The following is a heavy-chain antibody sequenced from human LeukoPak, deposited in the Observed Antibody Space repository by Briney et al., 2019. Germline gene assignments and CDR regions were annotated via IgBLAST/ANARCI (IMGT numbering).Heavy chain of an antibody. CDR3: ARGTSLIPYDSCDY. D-gene: IGHD5-12*01. V-gene: IGHV1-18*01. J-gene: IGHJ4*02. Sequence: GASVKVSCKTSGYTFTSYGISWVRQAPGQGLEWMGWISAYNGNTNYAQKLQGRVTMTTDTSTSTAYMELRSLRSDDTAVYYCARGTSLIPYDSCDYGGQGTLVTVSS. CDR1: GYTFTSYG. CDR2: ISAYNGNT.